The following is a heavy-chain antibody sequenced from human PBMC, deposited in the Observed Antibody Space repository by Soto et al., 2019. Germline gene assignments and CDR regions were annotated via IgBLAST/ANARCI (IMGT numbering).Heavy chain of an antibody. D-gene: IGHD2-2*01. J-gene: IGHJ6*03. CDR3: TGVVPASTYYYYYMDV. V-gene: IGHV4-39*01. CDR1: GGSISSSSYY. Sequence: QLQLQESGPGLVKPSETLSLTCTVSGGSISSSSYYWGWIRQPPGKGLEWIGSIYYSGSTYYNPSLKSRVTIPVDTSKNQFSLKLSSVTAADTAVYYCTGVVPASTYYYYYMDVWGKGTTVTVSS. CDR2: IYYSGST.